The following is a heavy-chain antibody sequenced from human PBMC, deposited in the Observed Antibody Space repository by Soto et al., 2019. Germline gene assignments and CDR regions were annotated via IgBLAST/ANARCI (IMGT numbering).Heavy chain of an antibody. CDR1: EFTFSTYA. Sequence: VQLLESGGGLLQPGGSLSLSCAASEFTFSTYAMTWVRQAPGKGPEWVSSVSGSGGNPLYADSVKGRFTISRDNSKNTLYLQMNSLRAGDTAVYYCAKGRAPSGWYPPYYYGMDVWGQGTTVIVSS. V-gene: IGHV3-23*01. CDR2: VSGSGGNP. J-gene: IGHJ6*02. CDR3: AKGRAPSGWYPPYYYGMDV. D-gene: IGHD6-19*01.